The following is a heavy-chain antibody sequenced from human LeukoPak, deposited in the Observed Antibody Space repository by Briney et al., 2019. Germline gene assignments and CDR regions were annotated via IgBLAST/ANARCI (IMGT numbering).Heavy chain of an antibody. CDR3: ARARTVAYYSYGMDV. CDR2: ISAYNGNT. D-gene: IGHD4-23*01. Sequence: RASVKVSCKSSGYTFTSYGIIWVRQAPGQGPDWTGWISAYNGNTNYAQNLQGRVTMTTDTTTSTAYMELRSLRSDDTAVYYCARARTVAYYSYGMDVWGQGTTVTVSS. J-gene: IGHJ6*02. CDR1: GYTFTSYG. V-gene: IGHV1-18*01.